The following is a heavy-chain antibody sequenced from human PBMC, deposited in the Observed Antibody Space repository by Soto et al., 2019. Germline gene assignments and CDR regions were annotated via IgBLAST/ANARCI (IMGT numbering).Heavy chain of an antibody. CDR2: ISYDGSNK. D-gene: IGHD3-22*01. Sequence: QVQLVESGGGVVQPGRSLRLSCAASGFTFSSYAMHWVRQAPGKGLEWVAVISYDGSNKYYADSVKGRFTISRDNSKNPLYLQMNSLRAEDTAVYYCARPLWRHYYNWGYFDLWGRGTLVTVSS. J-gene: IGHJ2*01. CDR3: ARPLWRHYYNWGYFDL. CDR1: GFTFSSYA. V-gene: IGHV3-30-3*01.